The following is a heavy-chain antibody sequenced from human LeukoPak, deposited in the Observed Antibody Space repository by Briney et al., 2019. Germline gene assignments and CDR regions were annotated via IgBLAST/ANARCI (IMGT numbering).Heavy chain of an antibody. V-gene: IGHV1-8*03. D-gene: IGHD3-3*01. Sequence: ASVKVSCKTSGYTFTSYDINWVRQATGQGLEWMGWMNPNSGNTGYAQKFQGRVTITRNTSISTAYMELSSLRSEDTAVYYCARLFRVTIFGVVMSAFDYWGQGTLVTVSS. CDR2: MNPNSGNT. CDR1: GYTFTSYD. J-gene: IGHJ4*02. CDR3: ARLFRVTIFGVVMSAFDY.